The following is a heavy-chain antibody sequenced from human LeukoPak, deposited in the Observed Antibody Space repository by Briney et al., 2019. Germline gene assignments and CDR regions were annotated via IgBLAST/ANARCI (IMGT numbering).Heavy chain of an antibody. CDR1: GGSISSYY. CDR2: INHSGST. CDR3: ASPLRG. Sequence: SETLSLTCTVSGGSISSYYWSWIRQPPGKGLEWIGEINHSGSTNYNPSLKSRVTISVDTSKNQFSLKLSSVTAADTAVYYCASPLRGWGQGTLVTVSS. D-gene: IGHD3-3*01. J-gene: IGHJ4*02. V-gene: IGHV4-34*01.